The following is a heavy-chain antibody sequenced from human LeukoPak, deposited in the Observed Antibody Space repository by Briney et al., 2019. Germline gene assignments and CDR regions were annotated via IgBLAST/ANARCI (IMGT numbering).Heavy chain of an antibody. CDR2: INGGGDST. D-gene: IGHD6-19*01. Sequence: GGSLRLSCAASGFVFNNYPMSWVRQAPGKGLEWVSVINGGGDSTYYADSVKGRFTISRDNSKNTLFLQMNSLRAEDTAVYYCAKDRVAVAGHDAFDIWGQGTMVTVSS. CDR1: GFVFNNYP. J-gene: IGHJ3*02. V-gene: IGHV3-23*01. CDR3: AKDRVAVAGHDAFDI.